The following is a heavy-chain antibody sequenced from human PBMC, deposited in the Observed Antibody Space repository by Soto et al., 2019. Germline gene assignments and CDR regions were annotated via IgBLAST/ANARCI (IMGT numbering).Heavy chain of an antibody. J-gene: IGHJ4*02. Sequence: QVQLVQSGAEVKKPGSSVKVSCKASGGTFSRYGINWVRQAPGHGLEWMGGIIPLFGTANYAQKFQGRVTITADESTSTAHMEVRSLRSEDTAVYYCARDYGHDCSGGNCYFYFWGQGTLVTVSS. CDR3: ARDYGHDCSGGNCYFYF. CDR2: IIPLFGTA. V-gene: IGHV1-69*01. D-gene: IGHD2-15*01. CDR1: GGTFSRYG.